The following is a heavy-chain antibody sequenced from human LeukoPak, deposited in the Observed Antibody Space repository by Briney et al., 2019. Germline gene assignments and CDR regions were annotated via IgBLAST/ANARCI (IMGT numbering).Heavy chain of an antibody. CDR2: IDNSGGYT. V-gene: IGHV3-23*01. J-gene: IGHJ4*02. CDR3: AKIVGSSNY. D-gene: IGHD1-26*01. CDR1: GFTFSIYA. Sequence: GGSLRLSCAASGFTFSIYAMTWVRQAPGKGLEWVSSIDNSGGYTYYADSVKGRFTISRDNSRNTLHLQMNSLTTEDTAVYYCAKIVGSSNYWGQGTPVTVSS.